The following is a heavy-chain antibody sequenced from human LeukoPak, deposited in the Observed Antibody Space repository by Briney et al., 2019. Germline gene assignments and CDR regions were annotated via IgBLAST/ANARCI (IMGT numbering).Heavy chain of an antibody. CDR2: INAGNGNT. V-gene: IGHV1-3*01. D-gene: IGHD6-19*01. CDR1: GYTFTSYA. Sequence: GASVKVSCKASGYTFTSYAMHWVRQAPGQRLEWMGWINAGNGNTKYSQKFQGRVTITRDTSASTAYMELSSLRSEDTAVYYCARSPPGGTVAGTPHYFDYWGQGTLVTVSS. J-gene: IGHJ4*02. CDR3: ARSPPGGTVAGTPHYFDY.